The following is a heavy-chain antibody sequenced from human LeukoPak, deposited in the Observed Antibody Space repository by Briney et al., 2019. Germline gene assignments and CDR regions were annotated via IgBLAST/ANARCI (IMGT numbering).Heavy chain of an antibody. CDR1: GGSISIYY. Sequence: SETLSLTCTVSGGSISIYYWSWIRQPPGKGLEWIGYISYSGRTNYNPSLKSRVTISVDTSKNQFSLRLSSVAAADTAVYYCARKTGDLDSFDYSGQGTLVTVSS. CDR2: ISYSGRT. V-gene: IGHV4-59*01. CDR3: ARKTGDLDSFDY. D-gene: IGHD3-9*01. J-gene: IGHJ4*02.